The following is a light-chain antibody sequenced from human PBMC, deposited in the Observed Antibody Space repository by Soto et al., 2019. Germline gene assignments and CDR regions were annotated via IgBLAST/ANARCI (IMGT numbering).Light chain of an antibody. CDR2: EGS. J-gene: IGLJ2*01. CDR3: CSYAGSSTFAV. Sequence: QSVLTQPASVSGSPGQSITFSCTGTSSDVGSYNLVSWYQQHPGKAPKLMIYEGSKRPSGVSNRFSGSKSGNTASLTISGLQAEDEADYYCCSYAGSSTFAVFGGGTKLTVL. CDR1: SSDVGSYNL. V-gene: IGLV2-23*03.